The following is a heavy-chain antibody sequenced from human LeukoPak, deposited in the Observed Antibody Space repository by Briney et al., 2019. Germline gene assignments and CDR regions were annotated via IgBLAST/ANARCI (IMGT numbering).Heavy chain of an antibody. CDR3: ARHRYYDTSGYYYEDDAFDI. Sequence: GGSLRLSCAASGFTFSSNGMHWVRQAPGKGLEWMAVVSYDGNTKYYAASVKGRFTISRDNSKNTLYLQMNSLRAEDTAVYYCARHRYYDTSGYYYEDDAFDIWGQGTMVTVSS. D-gene: IGHD3-22*01. CDR2: VSYDGNTK. V-gene: IGHV3-30*03. CDR1: GFTFSSNG. J-gene: IGHJ3*02.